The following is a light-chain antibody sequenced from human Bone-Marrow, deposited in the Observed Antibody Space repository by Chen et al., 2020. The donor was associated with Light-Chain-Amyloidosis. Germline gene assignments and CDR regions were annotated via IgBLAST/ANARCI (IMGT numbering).Light chain of an antibody. CDR3: NSRDSSGIHQV. Sequence: SSELTQDPAVSVALGQTVRITCQGDSLRIYYATWYQQKPGQAPLLVIYGKNNRPSGIPDRFSGSSSGNTAYLPITGAQAEDEADYYCNSRDSSGIHQVFGGGTKLTVL. V-gene: IGLV3-19*01. CDR2: GKN. J-gene: IGLJ3*02. CDR1: SLRIYY.